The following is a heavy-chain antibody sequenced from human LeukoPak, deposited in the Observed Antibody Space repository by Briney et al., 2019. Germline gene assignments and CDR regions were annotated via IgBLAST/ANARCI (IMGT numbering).Heavy chain of an antibody. V-gene: IGHV4-59*12. CDR1: GGSISSYY. Sequence: SETLSLTCTVSGGSISSYYWSWIRQPPGKGLEWIGYIYHSGSTYYNPSLKSRVTISVDRSKNQFSLKLCSVTAADTAVYYCARDKAGRDCSSTSCYNFDYWGQGTLVTVSS. CDR3: ARDKAGRDCSSTSCYNFDY. CDR2: IYHSGST. D-gene: IGHD2-2*02. J-gene: IGHJ4*02.